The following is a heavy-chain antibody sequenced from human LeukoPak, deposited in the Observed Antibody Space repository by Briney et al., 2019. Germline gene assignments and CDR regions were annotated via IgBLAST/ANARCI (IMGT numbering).Heavy chain of an antibody. CDR2: IDARRGIT. CDR3: ARTYDFGRGRPVDAFDI. D-gene: IGHD3/OR15-3a*01. J-gene: IGHJ3*02. V-gene: IGHV3-48*01. Sequence: AGGSLRLSCAASGFPFTIFGLNWVRQAPRRGREWVSYIDARRGITYYADSVRGGFTISRDYPRESVFSKIDGLRPDDPPVFYCARTYDFGRGRPVDAFDIWGPGTWVIVS. CDR1: GFPFTIFG.